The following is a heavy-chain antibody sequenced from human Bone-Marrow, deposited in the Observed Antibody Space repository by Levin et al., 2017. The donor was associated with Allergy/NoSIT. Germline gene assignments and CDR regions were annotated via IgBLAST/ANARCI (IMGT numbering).Heavy chain of an antibody. CDR2: INPTGSYT. Sequence: GESLKISCAATGFTFSDDYVTWIGQAPGKGLEWLSYINPTGSYTHYADSVKGRFTISRDNAKNSLYLQMNSLRVEDTAIYYCAREMPYTAGIDYWGQGTLVTVSS. CDR1: GFTFSDDY. D-gene: IGHD3-16*01. V-gene: IGHV3-11*05. CDR3: AREMPYTAGIDY. J-gene: IGHJ4*02.